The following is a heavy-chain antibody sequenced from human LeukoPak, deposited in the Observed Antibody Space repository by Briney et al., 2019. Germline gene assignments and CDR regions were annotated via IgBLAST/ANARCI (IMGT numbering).Heavy chain of an antibody. V-gene: IGHV1-18*01. Sequence: EASVKVSCKASGYTFTSYGISWVRQAPGQGLEWMGWISAYNGNTNYAQKLQGRVTMTTDTSTSTAYMELRSLRSDDTAVYYCARERDSSSWYHDVFDIWGQGTMVTVSS. CDR2: ISAYNGNT. J-gene: IGHJ3*02. CDR3: ARERDSSSWYHDVFDI. CDR1: GYTFTSYG. D-gene: IGHD6-13*01.